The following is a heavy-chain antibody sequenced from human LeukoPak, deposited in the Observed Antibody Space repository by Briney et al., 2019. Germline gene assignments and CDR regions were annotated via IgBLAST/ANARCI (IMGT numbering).Heavy chain of an antibody. D-gene: IGHD2-21*01. CDR3: ARVGDVTSVS. J-gene: IGHJ4*02. CDR1: GGSVSSGSYY. CDR2: IYYSAST. Sequence: PSETLSLTCTVSGGSVSSGSYYWSWIRQPPGKGLGWIGYIYYSASTNYNPSLKSRVTISVDTSKNQFSLKLSSVTAADTAVYYFARVGDVTSVSGGQGTLVTVSS. V-gene: IGHV4-61*01.